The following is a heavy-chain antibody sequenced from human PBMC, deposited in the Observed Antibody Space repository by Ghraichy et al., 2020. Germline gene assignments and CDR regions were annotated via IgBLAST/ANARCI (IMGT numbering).Heavy chain of an antibody. CDR1: GGSFSGYY. CDR2: INHSGST. CDR3: ARVKTVPAAIDY. V-gene: IGHV4-34*01. J-gene: IGHJ4*02. Sequence: SETLSLTCAVYGGSFSGYYWSWIRQPPGKGLEWIGEINHSGSTNYNPSLKSRVTISVDTSKNQFSLKLSSVTAADTAVYYCARVKTVPAAIDYWGQGTLVTVSS. D-gene: IGHD2-2*01.